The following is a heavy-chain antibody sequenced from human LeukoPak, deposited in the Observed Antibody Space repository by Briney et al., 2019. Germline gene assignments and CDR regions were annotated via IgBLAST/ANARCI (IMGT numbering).Heavy chain of an antibody. V-gene: IGHV3-23*01. CDR1: GFIFSSYA. CDR2: ISGSGGST. CDR3: AKSGGYRLEPYFDY. D-gene: IGHD5-18*01. Sequence: GGSLRLSCAASGFIFSSYAMSWVRQAPGKGLEWVSAISGSGGSTYYADSVKGRFTISRDNSKNTLYLQMNSLRAEDTAVYYCAKSGGYRLEPYFDYWGQGTLVTVSS. J-gene: IGHJ4*02.